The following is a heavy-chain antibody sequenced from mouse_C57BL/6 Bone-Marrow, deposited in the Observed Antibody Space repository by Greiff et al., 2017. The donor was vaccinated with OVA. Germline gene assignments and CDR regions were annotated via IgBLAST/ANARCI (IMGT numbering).Heavy chain of an antibody. Sequence: EVKLMESGGGLVQSGRSLRLSCATSGFTFSDFYMEWVRQAPGKGLEWIAASRNKANDYTTEYSASVKGRFIVSRDTSQSILYLQMNALRAEDTAIYYCARDALHYYGSSERYFDVWGTGTTVTVSS. CDR1: GFTFSDFY. CDR2: SRNKANDYTT. D-gene: IGHD1-1*01. J-gene: IGHJ1*03. V-gene: IGHV7-1*01. CDR3: ARDALHYYGSSERYFDV.